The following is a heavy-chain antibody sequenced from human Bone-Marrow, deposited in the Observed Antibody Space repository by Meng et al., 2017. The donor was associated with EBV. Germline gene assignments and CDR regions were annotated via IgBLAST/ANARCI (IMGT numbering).Heavy chain of an antibody. CDR2: IFYGGST. J-gene: IGHJ4*02. V-gene: IGHV4-4*02. CDR1: GGSIRSSNW. Sequence: QVPVQESGPRLGKPSGTLSLTCVVSGGSIRSSNWWSWVRQPPGKGLEWIGEIFYGGSTNYNPSLESRVTISVDKSKNQFSLKLSSVTAADTAVYYCAAGFRELVRSRDYWGQGTLVTVSS. CDR3: AAGFRELVRSRDY. D-gene: IGHD3-10*01.